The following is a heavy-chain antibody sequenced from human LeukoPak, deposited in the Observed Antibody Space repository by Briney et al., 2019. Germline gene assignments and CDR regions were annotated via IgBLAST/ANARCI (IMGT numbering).Heavy chain of an antibody. Sequence: TGGSLRLSCAVSGFTFSSYAMSWVRQTPGKGLEWVSSISGSGGSTYYTDSVKGRFTISRDNSKNTLYLQMNSLRAGGTAVYYCTKEHDYSNYYYFDYWGQGTLVTVSS. CDR1: GFTFSSYA. J-gene: IGHJ4*02. V-gene: IGHV3-23*01. CDR2: ISGSGGST. CDR3: TKEHDYSNYYYFDY. D-gene: IGHD4-11*01.